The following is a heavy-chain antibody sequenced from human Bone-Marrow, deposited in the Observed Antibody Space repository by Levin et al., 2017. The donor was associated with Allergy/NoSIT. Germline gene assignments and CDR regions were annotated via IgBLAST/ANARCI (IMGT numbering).Heavy chain of an antibody. V-gene: IGHV3-9*01. J-gene: IGHJ4*02. CDR2: ISWNSGII. Sequence: SLKISCAASGFTFEDYTFHWVRQAPGKGLEWVSAISWNSGIIGYADSVKGRFTIDRDNAKSSLYLQMNNLRREDTAFYYCAKSDYYGDFFDFWGQGVLVTVSS. CDR3: AKSDYYGDFFDF. CDR1: GFTFEDYT. D-gene: IGHD4-17*01.